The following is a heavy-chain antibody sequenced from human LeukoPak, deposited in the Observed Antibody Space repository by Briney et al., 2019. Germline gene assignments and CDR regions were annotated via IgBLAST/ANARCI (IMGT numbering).Heavy chain of an antibody. V-gene: IGHV3-23*01. CDR3: AKSSWELRPGAFDI. CDR2: ISGSGGTT. CDR1: GFTFSSYS. J-gene: IGHJ3*02. D-gene: IGHD1-7*01. Sequence: GGSLRLSCAASGFTFSSYSMNWVRQAPGKGLDWVSGISGSGGTTYYADSVKGRFTISRDKSKNTLCLQMNSLRAEDTAVYYCAKSSWELRPGAFDIWGQGTMVTVSS.